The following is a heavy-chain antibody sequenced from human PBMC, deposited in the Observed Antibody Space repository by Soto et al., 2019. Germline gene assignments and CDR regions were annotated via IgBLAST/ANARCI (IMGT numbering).Heavy chain of an antibody. CDR1: GFTFSSYG. J-gene: IGHJ1*01. V-gene: IGHV3-33*01. D-gene: IGHD4-17*01. Sequence: QVQLVESGGGVVQPGRSLRLSCAASGFTFSSYGMHWVRQAPGKGLEWVAVIWYDGSNKYYADSVKGRFTISRDNSKNTLYLQMNSLRAEDTAVYSCARDGDTSSGYFQHWGQGTLVTVSS. CDR2: IWYDGSNK. CDR3: ARDGDTSSGYFQH.